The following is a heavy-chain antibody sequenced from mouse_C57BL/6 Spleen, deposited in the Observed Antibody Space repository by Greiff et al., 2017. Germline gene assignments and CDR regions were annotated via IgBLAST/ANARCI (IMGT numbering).Heavy chain of an antibody. Sequence: QVQLQQSGPELVKPGASVKISCKASGYAFSSSWMNWVKQRPGKGLEWIGRIYPGDGDTNYNGKFKGKATLTADKSSSTAYMQRSSLTSEESAVYFCARSEYDYGEGAVDYWGQGTTLTVSS. J-gene: IGHJ2*01. V-gene: IGHV1-82*01. CDR3: ARSEYDYGEGAVDY. D-gene: IGHD2-4*01. CDR1: GYAFSSSW. CDR2: IYPGDGDT.